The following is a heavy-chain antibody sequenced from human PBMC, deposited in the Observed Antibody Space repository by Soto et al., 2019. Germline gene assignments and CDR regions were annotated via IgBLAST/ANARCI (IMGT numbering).Heavy chain of an antibody. J-gene: IGHJ3*02. CDR3: ARESVVVPAKNAFDI. V-gene: IGHV1-18*01. CDR2: ISAYNGNT. CDR1: GYTCTSYG. D-gene: IGHD2-2*01. Sequence: QVQLVQSGAEVTKPGASVKVSCKASGYTCTSYGISWVRQAPGQGLEWMGWISAYNGNTNYAQKLQGRVTMTTDTSTSTAYMELRSLRSDDTAVYYCARESVVVPAKNAFDIWGQGTMVTVSS.